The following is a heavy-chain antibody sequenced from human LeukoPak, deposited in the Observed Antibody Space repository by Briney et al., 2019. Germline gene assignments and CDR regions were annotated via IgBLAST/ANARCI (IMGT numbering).Heavy chain of an antibody. Sequence: SETLSLTCAVYGGSFSGYYWSWIRQPPGKGLEWIGEINHSGSTNYNPPLKSRVTISVDTSKNQFSLKLSSVTAADTAVYYCARGFLGIYYYGSGSYSWFDPWGQGTLVTVSS. J-gene: IGHJ5*02. CDR3: ARGFLGIYYYGSGSYSWFDP. CDR1: GGSFSGYY. D-gene: IGHD3-10*01. CDR2: INHSGST. V-gene: IGHV4-34*01.